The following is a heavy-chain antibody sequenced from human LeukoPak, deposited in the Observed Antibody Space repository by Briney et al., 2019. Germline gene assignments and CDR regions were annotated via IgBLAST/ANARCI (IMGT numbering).Heavy chain of an antibody. V-gene: IGHV4-39*01. J-gene: IGHJ5*02. CDR2: IYYSGST. D-gene: IGHD3-10*01. CDR3: ARMVRGSSRWFDP. CDR1: GGSISSSSYY. Sequence: PSETLSLTCTVSGGSISSSSYYWGWIRQPPGKGLEWIGSIYYSGSTYYNPSLKSRVTISVDTSKNQFSLKLSSVTAADTAVYYCARMVRGSSRWFDPWGQGTLVTVSS.